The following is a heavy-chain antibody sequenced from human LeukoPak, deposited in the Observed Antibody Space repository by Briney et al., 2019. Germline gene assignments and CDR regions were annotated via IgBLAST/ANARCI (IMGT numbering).Heavy chain of an antibody. CDR3: AKDLRGPYYFDY. J-gene: IGHJ4*02. CDR1: GFTFSSYA. CDR2: ISGSGGST. V-gene: IGHV3-23*01. D-gene: IGHD4-17*01. Sequence: GGSLRLSCAASGFTFSSYAMSWVRQAPGKGLEWASAISGSGGSTYYADSVKGRFTISRDNSKNTLYLQMNSLRAEDTAVYYCAKDLRGPYYFDYWGQGTLVTVSS.